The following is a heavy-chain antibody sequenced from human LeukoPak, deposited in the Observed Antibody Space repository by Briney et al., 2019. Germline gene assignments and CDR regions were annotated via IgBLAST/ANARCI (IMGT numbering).Heavy chain of an antibody. V-gene: IGHV3-20*04. J-gene: IGHJ6*03. D-gene: IGHD4-11*01. Sequence: GGSLRLSCAASGFTFDDYGMSWVRQAPGKGLEWASGINWNGGSTGYADSVKGRFTISRDNAKNSLYLQMNSLRAEDTALYYCARDQSRMTTHYMDVWGKGTTVTVSS. CDR3: ARDQSRMTTHYMDV. CDR2: INWNGGST. CDR1: GFTFDDYG.